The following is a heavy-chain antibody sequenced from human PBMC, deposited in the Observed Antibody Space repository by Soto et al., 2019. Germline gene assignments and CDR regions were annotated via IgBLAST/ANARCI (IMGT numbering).Heavy chain of an antibody. V-gene: IGHV5-51*01. J-gene: IGHJ6*02. CDR2: IYPGDSDT. Sequence: ESLKIFCKGSGYSFTSYWMGWVRQMPGKGLEWMGIIYPGDSDTRYSPSFQGQVTISADKSISTAYLQWSSLKASDTAMYYCSRGSSSSNLHYYYGMDVWGQGTTVTVSS. D-gene: IGHD6-6*01. CDR3: SRGSSSSNLHYYYGMDV. CDR1: GYSFTSYW.